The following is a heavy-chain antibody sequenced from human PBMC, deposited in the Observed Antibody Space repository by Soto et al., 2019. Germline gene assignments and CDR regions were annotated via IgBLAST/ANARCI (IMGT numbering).Heavy chain of an antibody. Sequence: QVQLHQWGAGLLNPSETLSLTCAVYGRSFSDYYWTWIRQPPGKGLEWIGEFNYSGSTNYNPSLKSRATHSVHTSKNQFSLELTSVTAADTAVYYCARGGRSSSWYLVNWVEPWGQGTLVVVSS. V-gene: IGHV4-34*01. CDR2: FNYSGST. D-gene: IGHD6-13*01. J-gene: IGHJ5*02. CDR3: ARGGRSSSWYLVNWVEP. CDR1: GRSFSDYY.